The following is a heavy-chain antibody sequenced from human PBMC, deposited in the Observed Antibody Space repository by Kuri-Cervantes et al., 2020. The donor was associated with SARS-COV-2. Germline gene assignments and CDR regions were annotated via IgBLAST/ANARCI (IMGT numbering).Heavy chain of an antibody. J-gene: IGHJ4*02. CDR3: ARDLRLGKSLDY. CDR1: GFIFSDYN. Sequence: GGSLRLSCTASGFIFSDYNMTWVRQAPGKGLEWVSNIGPSSTNKYYADSVKGRFTISRDNAKNSLYLQMSSLRAEYTAVYYCARDLRLGKSLDYWGQGTLVTVSS. V-gene: IGHV3-11*04. D-gene: IGHD7-27*01. CDR2: IGPSSTNK.